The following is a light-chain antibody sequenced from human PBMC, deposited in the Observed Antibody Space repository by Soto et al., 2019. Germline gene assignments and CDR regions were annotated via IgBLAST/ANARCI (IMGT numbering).Light chain of an antibody. CDR3: QQYNSYWT. CDR2: KAS. Sequence: DIQMTQSPSTLSASVGDRVTITCRASQSINNWLAWYQQKPGKAPKLLIYKASSLESGVPSRFSGSGSGTEFTLTSSSLQPDDFATYYCQQYNSYWTFGQGTKVEIK. CDR1: QSINNW. V-gene: IGKV1-5*03. J-gene: IGKJ1*01.